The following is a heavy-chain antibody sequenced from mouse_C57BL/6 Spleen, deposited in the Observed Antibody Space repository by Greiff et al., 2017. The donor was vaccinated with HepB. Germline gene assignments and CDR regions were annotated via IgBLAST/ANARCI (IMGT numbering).Heavy chain of an antibody. CDR3: APVLLRPGYFDV. CDR1: GYTFTSYW. CDR2: INPSNGGT. J-gene: IGHJ1*03. V-gene: IGHV1-53*01. D-gene: IGHD1-1*01. Sequence: QVQLQQPGPELVKPGASVKLSCKASGYTFTSYWMNWVKQRPGQGLEWIGNINPSNGGTNYNEKFKGKATLTVDKSSSTAYMQLSSLTSEDSAVYYCAPVLLRPGYFDVWGTGTTVTVSS.